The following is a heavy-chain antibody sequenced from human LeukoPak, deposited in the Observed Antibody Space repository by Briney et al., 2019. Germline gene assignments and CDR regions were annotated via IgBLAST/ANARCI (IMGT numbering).Heavy chain of an antibody. CDR3: ARLHSGWHYFDY. D-gene: IGHD6-19*01. CDR2: ISYSGST. V-gene: IGHV4-59*08. Sequence: PSETLSLTCTVSGGSISSYYWSWIRQPPGKGLEWIGYISYSGSTNYNPSLKSRVTISVDTSKNQFSLKLSSVTAADTAVYYCARLHSGWHYFDYWGQGTLVTVSS. J-gene: IGHJ4*02. CDR1: GGSISSYY.